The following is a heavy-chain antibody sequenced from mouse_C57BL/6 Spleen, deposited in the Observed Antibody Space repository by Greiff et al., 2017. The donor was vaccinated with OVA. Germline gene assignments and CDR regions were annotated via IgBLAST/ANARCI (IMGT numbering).Heavy chain of an antibody. D-gene: IGHD2-3*01. V-gene: IGHV7-3*01. CDR3: ARWADGYYEAMDY. J-gene: IGHJ4*01. Sequence: EVMLVESGGGLVQPGGSLSLSCAASGFTFTDYYMSWVRQPPGKALEWLGFIRNKANGYTTEYSASVKGRFTISRDNSQSILYLQMNALRAEDSATYYCARWADGYYEAMDYWGQGTSVTVSS. CDR1: GFTFTDYY. CDR2: IRNKANGYTT.